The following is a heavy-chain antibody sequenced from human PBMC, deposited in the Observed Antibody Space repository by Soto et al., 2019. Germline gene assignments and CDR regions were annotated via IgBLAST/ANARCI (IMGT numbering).Heavy chain of an antibody. CDR1: GGSLNSGDYY. Sequence: SETLSLTCTVSGGSLNSGDYYWTWIRQYPGKGLEWIGNIYYNGITNYNPSLQSRVAISVDTSKNQFSLKLDSVTAADTAVYYCARVGDSIAPKRNRINWFDPWGQGTLVTVSS. J-gene: IGHJ5*02. CDR2: IYYNGIT. D-gene: IGHD6-6*01. V-gene: IGHV4-31*03. CDR3: ARVGDSIAPKRNRINWFDP.